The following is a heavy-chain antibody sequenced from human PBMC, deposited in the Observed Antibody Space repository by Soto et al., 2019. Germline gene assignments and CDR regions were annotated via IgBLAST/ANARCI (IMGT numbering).Heavy chain of an antibody. CDR2: ISSSGSTI. V-gene: IGHV3-48*03. D-gene: IGHD3-10*01. J-gene: IGHJ4*02. CDR3: ASTVRVRGALDY. CDR1: GFTFSSYE. Sequence: GGSLRLSCAASGFTFSSYEMDWVRQAPGKGLEWVSYISSSGSTIYYADSVKGRFTISRDNAKNSLYLQMNSLRAEDTAVYYCASTVRVRGALDYWGQGTLVTVPS.